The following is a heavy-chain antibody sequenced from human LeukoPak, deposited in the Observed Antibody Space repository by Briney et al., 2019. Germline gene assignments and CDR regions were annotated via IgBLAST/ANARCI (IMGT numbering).Heavy chain of an antibody. J-gene: IGHJ4*02. V-gene: IGHV3-74*01. CDR1: GFTFSNYW. CDR3: AASALTFSSGWFVY. Sequence: GGSLTLPCAASGFTFSNYWMQWIRQTPKKGLVWLSRISKDGSSTVYADSVKGRFTISRDNAKNTLYLQMNSLRDEDTAVYYCAASALTFSSGWFVYWGQGSLVTVS. D-gene: IGHD6-19*01. CDR2: ISKDGSST.